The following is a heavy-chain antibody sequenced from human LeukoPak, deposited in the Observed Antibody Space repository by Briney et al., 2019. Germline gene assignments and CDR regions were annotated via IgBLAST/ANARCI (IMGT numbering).Heavy chain of an antibody. V-gene: IGHV3-23*01. CDR1: GFTFSSYG. J-gene: IGHJ6*04. CDR2: ISGSGGSS. Sequence: GGPLRLSCAASGFTFSSYGMSWVRQAPGKGVEWVSAISGSGGSSYYADSLKGRFTISRDNSKNTLYLQMNSLRAEDTAVYYCAKDPSRRYYYGSWNDWDVWGKGTTVTIAS. D-gene: IGHD3-10*01. CDR3: AKDPSRRYYYGSWNDWDV.